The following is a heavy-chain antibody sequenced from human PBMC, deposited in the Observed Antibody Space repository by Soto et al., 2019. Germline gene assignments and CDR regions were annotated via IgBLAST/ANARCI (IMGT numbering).Heavy chain of an antibody. J-gene: IGHJ4*02. Sequence: QVQLQESGPGLVKPSETLSLTCTVSGGSISSYYWSWIRQPPGKGLEWIGYIYYSGSTNYNPSLKSRVTISADTSKNQFSLKLSSVTAADTAVYYCARDYGFGSLDYWGQGTLVTVSS. CDR2: IYYSGST. CDR3: ARDYGFGSLDY. CDR1: GGSISSYY. V-gene: IGHV4-59*01. D-gene: IGHD3-10*01.